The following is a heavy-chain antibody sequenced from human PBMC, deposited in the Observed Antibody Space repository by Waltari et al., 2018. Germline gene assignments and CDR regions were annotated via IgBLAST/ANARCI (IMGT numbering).Heavy chain of an antibody. J-gene: IGHJ5*02. Sequence: QLQLQESGPGLVKPSETLSLTCTVSGGSISSSSYYWGWIRQPPGQGLEWIGSIYYSGTPYYNPPLRIRVTISVATSKTQFSLKLSSVTAADTAVYYCARQVPATAAGFDPWGQGTLVTVSS. D-gene: IGHD2-2*01. CDR3: ARQVPATAAGFDP. CDR2: IYYSGTP. CDR1: GGSISSSSYY. V-gene: IGHV4-39*01.